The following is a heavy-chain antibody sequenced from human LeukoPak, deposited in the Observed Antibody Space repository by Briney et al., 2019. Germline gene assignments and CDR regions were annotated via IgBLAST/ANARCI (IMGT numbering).Heavy chain of an antibody. CDR1: GGSLSSGVYY. Sequence: SQTLSLTCTVSGGSLSSGVYYWIWTPHHPGKALEWIGYIYYSGSTYYNPPLKSRVTISVDTSKNQFSLKLSSVTAAGRVVYYCARGRISATHFDYWGQGTLVSVSS. D-gene: IGHD2-15*01. CDR2: IYYSGST. CDR3: ARGRISATHFDY. V-gene: IGHV4-31*03. J-gene: IGHJ4*02.